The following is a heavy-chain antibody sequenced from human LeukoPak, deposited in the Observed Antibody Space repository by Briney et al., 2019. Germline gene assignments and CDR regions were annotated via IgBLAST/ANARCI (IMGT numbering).Heavy chain of an antibody. CDR2: IYYSGST. D-gene: IGHD2-15*01. Sequence: SETLSLTCTVSGGSISSSSYYWGWIRQPPGKGLEWIGSIYYSGSTYYNPSLKSRVTISVDTSKNQFSLKLSSVTAADTAVYYCARLGYCSGGSCYSALYYYYYMDVWGKGTTVTVSS. CDR1: GGSISSSSYY. J-gene: IGHJ6*03. CDR3: ARLGYCSGGSCYSALYYYYYMDV. V-gene: IGHV4-39*07.